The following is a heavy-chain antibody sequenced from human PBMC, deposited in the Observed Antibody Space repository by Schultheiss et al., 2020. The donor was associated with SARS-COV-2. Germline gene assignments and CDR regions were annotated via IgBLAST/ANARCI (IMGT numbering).Heavy chain of an antibody. CDR2: ISSSSSYI. Sequence: GGSLRLSCAASGFTVRSNYMSWVRQAPGKGLEWVSSISSSSSYIYYADSVKGRFTISRDNAKNSLYLQMNSLRAEDTAVYYCARFGYGDYGDYWGQGTLVTVSS. V-gene: IGHV3-21*01. CDR3: ARFGYGDYGDY. D-gene: IGHD4-17*01. CDR1: GFTVRSNY. J-gene: IGHJ4*02.